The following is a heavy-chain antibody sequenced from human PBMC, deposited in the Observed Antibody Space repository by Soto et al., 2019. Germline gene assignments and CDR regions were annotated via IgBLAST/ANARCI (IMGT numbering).Heavy chain of an antibody. V-gene: IGHV4-4*02. Sequence: SETLSLTCAVSGGSISSSNWWSWVRQPPGKGLEWIGEIYHSGSTNYNPFLKSRATISVDKSKNQFSLKLSSVTAADTAVYYCARSQFGSFYRKYFDYWGPGTRVTVSS. CDR1: GGSISSSNW. CDR3: ARSQFGSFYRKYFDY. J-gene: IGHJ4*02. D-gene: IGHD1-26*01. CDR2: IYHSGST.